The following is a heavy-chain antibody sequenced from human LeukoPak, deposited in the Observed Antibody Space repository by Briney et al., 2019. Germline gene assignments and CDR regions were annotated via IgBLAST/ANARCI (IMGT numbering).Heavy chain of an antibody. CDR3: ARVYRGGDCYLAGAFDI. Sequence: TSETLSLTCTVSGGSISSYYWSWIRQPPGKGLEWIGYIYYSGSTNYNPSLKSRVTISVDTSKNQFSLKLSSVTAADTAVYYCARVYRGGDCYLAGAFDIWGQGTMVTVSS. CDR1: GGSISSYY. V-gene: IGHV4-59*01. J-gene: IGHJ3*02. D-gene: IGHD2-21*02. CDR2: IYYSGST.